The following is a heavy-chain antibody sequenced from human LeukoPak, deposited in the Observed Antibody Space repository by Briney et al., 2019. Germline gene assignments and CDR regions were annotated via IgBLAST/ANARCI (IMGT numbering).Heavy chain of an antibody. J-gene: IGHJ3*02. CDR3: ERDVLRTLPFDI. CDR2: ISSSGGSI. CDR1: SLSLIIYY. Sequence: GGPLRLSRPPSSLSLIIYYMKSVRQAPGKGLEWVSYISSSGGSIYYADSVKGRFTISRDNAKKSLYLQMKSLRAEDAALYYCERDVLRTLPFDIWGQGTMVTVSS. V-gene: IGHV3-48*03. D-gene: IGHD2-8*02.